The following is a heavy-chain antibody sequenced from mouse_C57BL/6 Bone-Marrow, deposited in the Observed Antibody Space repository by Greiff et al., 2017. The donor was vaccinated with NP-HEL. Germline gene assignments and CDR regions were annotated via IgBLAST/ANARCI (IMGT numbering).Heavy chain of an antibody. J-gene: IGHJ4*01. Sequence: DVMLVESGGGLVQPGGSLSLSCAASGFTFTDYYMSWVRQPPGKALEWLGFIRNKANGYTTEYSASVKGRFTISRDNSQSILYLQMNALRAEDSATYYCASGGLRRPLLYYAMDYWGQGTSVTVSS. D-gene: IGHD2-2*01. CDR1: GFTFTDYY. CDR2: IRNKANGYTT. CDR3: ASGGLRRPLLYYAMDY. V-gene: IGHV7-3*01.